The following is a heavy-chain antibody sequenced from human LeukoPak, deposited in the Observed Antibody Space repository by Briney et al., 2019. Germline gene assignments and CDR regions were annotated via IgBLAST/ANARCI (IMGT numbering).Heavy chain of an antibody. J-gene: IGHJ6*02. D-gene: IGHD6-6*01. Sequence: GGSLRLSCAASGFTFSSYAMSWVRQAPGKGLEWVSAISGSSGSTYYADSVKGRFTISRDNSKNTLYLQMNSLRAEDTAVYYCAKVSEDSSLVWNYYYYGMDVWGQGTTVTVSS. CDR2: ISGSSGST. V-gene: IGHV3-23*01. CDR1: GFTFSSYA. CDR3: AKVSEDSSLVWNYYYYGMDV.